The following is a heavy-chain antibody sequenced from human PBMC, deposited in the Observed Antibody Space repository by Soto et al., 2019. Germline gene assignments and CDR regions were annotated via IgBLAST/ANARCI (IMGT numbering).Heavy chain of an antibody. V-gene: IGHV1-69*12. D-gene: IGHD4-17*01. Sequence: QVQLVQSGAEVKKPGSSVKVSCKASGGTFSSYAISWVRQAPGQGLEWMGGIIPIFGTANYAQKFQGRVTIPADESRGTAYMELSSLRSEDTAVYYCAGPNYGGNALVYWGQGTLVTVSS. CDR1: GGTFSSYA. J-gene: IGHJ4*02. CDR2: IIPIFGTA. CDR3: AGPNYGGNALVY.